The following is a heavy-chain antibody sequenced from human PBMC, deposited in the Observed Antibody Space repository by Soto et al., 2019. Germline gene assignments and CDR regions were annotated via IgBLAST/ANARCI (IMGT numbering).Heavy chain of an antibody. V-gene: IGHV3-74*01. CDR2: INGDESRT. D-gene: IGHD5-18*01. CDR1: GFTFSSSW. CDR3: ARGPTGWYGYDY. J-gene: IGHJ4*02. Sequence: EVHLVESGGGLVQPGGSLRLSCAASGFTFSSSWMHWVRQAPGKGLVWVSRINGDESRTNYADSVKGRFTISRDNAKNTLYLEMNSLRAEDTALYYCARGPTGWYGYDYWGQATLVTVSS.